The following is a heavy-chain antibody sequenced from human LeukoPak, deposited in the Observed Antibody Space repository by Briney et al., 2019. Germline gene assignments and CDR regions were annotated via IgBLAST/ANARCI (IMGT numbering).Heavy chain of an antibody. Sequence: SETLSLTCTVSGGSISSYYWSSVRQHPGKGLEWIGYIYYSVSTNYNPSLKSRVTISVDTSKNQFSLKLSSVTAADTAVYYCARVAEDCSSTSCYAGVDYWGQGTLVTVSS. D-gene: IGHD2-2*01. V-gene: IGHV4-59*01. CDR3: ARVAEDCSSTSCYAGVDY. CDR1: GGSISSYY. J-gene: IGHJ4*02. CDR2: IYYSVST.